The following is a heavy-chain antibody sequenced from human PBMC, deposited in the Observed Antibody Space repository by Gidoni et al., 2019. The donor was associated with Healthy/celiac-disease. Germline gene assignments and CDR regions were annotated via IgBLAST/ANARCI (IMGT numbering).Heavy chain of an antibody. J-gene: IGHJ4*02. CDR3: ARGGTVTTPAEFDY. V-gene: IGHV4-34*01. CDR2: INHSGST. Sequence: QVQLQQWGAGLLKPSETLSLTCAVYGGSFSGYYWSWIRQPPGKGLEWIGEINHSGSTNYNPSLKRRVTISGDTSKNQFSLKLSSVTAADTAVYYCARGGTVTTPAEFDYWGQGTLVTVSS. CDR1: GGSFSGYY. D-gene: IGHD4-17*01.